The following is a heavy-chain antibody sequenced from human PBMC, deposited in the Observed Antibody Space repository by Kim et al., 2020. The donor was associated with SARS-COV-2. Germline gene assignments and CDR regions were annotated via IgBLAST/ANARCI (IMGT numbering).Heavy chain of an antibody. V-gene: IGHV3-30*18. CDR1: GFTFSSYG. CDR2: ISYDGSNK. CDR3: AKESGSGSYYAWTYYYYGFDV. Sequence: GGSLRLSCAASGFTFSSYGMHWVRQAPGKGLEWVAVISYDGSNKYYADSVKGRFTISRDNSKTTLYLQMNSLSAEDTAVYYCAKESGSGSYYAWTYYYYGFDVWGQGTPVTVSS. D-gene: IGHD3-10*01. J-gene: IGHJ6*02.